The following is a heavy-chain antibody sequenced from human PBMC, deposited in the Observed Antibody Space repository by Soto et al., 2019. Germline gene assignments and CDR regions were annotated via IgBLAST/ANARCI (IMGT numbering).Heavy chain of an antibody. CDR1: GGSFSGYY. D-gene: IGHD6-13*01. J-gene: IGHJ6*02. Sequence: SETLSLTCAVHGGSFSGYYWSWIRQPPGKGLEWIGEINHSGSTNYNPSLKSRVTISVDTSKNQFSLKLSSVTAADTAVYYCARVRQVVRGTYYYYYGMDVWGQGTTVTVSS. CDR3: ARVRQVVRGTYYYYYGMDV. CDR2: INHSGST. V-gene: IGHV4-34*01.